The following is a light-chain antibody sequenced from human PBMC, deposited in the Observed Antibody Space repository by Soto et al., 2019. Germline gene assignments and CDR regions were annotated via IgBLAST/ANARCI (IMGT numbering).Light chain of an antibody. CDR2: EVI. Sequence: QSALTQPPSASGSPGQSVTISCTGTSSDVGSYNYVSWYQQHPGKAPKLMIYEVIKRPSGVPDRFSGSKSGNTASLTVSGLQAEDEADYYCSSYGGSNNLVFGGGTKLTVL. CDR3: SSYGGSNNLV. J-gene: IGLJ3*02. V-gene: IGLV2-8*01. CDR1: SSDVGSYNY.